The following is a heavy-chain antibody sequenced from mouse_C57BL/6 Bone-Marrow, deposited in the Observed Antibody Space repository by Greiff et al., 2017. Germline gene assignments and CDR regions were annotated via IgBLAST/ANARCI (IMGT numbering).Heavy chain of an antibody. CDR1: GYTFTSYW. CDR3: ARSNYGSRGDVYFDY. J-gene: IGHJ2*01. Sequence: QVQLQQPGAELVKPGASVKMSCKASGYTFTSYWITWVKQRPGQGLEWIGDIYPGSGSTNYNEKFKSKATLTVDTSSRTAYMQLSSLTSEDSAVYYCARSNYGSRGDVYFDYWGQGTTLTVSS. D-gene: IGHD1-1*01. CDR2: IYPGSGST. V-gene: IGHV1-55*01.